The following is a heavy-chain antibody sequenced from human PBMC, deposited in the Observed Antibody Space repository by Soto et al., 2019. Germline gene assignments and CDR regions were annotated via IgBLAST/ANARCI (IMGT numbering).Heavy chain of an antibody. V-gene: IGHV4-31*03. Sequence: QVQLQESGPGLVKPSQTLSLTCSVSGGSISSGGYYWSWIRQHPGKGLEWIGYIFDSGSTSYNPSLKSRLTISADTSKNQFSLRLTSVTAADTAVYYCARDYGWGSRGWLDPWGQGTLVTVSS. CDR1: GGSISSGGYY. CDR3: ARDYGWGSRGWLDP. CDR2: IFDSGST. J-gene: IGHJ5*02. D-gene: IGHD3-10*01.